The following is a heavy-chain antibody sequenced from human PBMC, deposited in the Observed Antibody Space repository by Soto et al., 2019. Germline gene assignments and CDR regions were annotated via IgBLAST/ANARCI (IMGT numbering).Heavy chain of an antibody. Sequence: SETLSLTCAVYGGSFSGYYWSWIRQPPGKGLEWIGEINHSGSTNYNPPLKSRVTISVDTSKNQFSLKLSSVTAADTAVYYCARGPYMVRGVKLHYWGQGTLVTVSS. CDR2: INHSGST. D-gene: IGHD3-10*01. CDR3: ARGPYMVRGVKLHY. J-gene: IGHJ4*02. V-gene: IGHV4-34*01. CDR1: GGSFSGYY.